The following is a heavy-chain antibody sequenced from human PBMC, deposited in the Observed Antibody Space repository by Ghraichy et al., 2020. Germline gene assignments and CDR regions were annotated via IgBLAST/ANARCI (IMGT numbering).Heavy chain of an antibody. V-gene: IGHV3-30*18. Sequence: GRHGGRQAPGKGLEWGAVILYDGSNKYYADSVKGRFTISRDNSKNTLYLQMNSMRDEDTAVYYCAKDTAMAYYYYYMDVWGKGTTVTVSS. D-gene: IGHD5-18*01. CDR3: AKDTAMAYYYYYMDV. J-gene: IGHJ6*03. CDR2: ILYDGSNK. CDR1: G.